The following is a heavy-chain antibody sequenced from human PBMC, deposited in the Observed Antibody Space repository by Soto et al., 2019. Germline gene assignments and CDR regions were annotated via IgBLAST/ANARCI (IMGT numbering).Heavy chain of an antibody. Sequence: QVQLQESGPGLVKPSETLSLTCTVSGGSISSYYWSWIRQPPGKGLEWIGYIYYSGSTNYNPSLKSRVTISVDTSKNQFSLKLSSVTAADTAVYYCAREMADYRAAFDIWGQGTMVTVSS. V-gene: IGHV4-59*01. CDR3: AREMADYRAAFDI. CDR1: GGSISSYY. CDR2: IYYSGST. D-gene: IGHD4-4*01. J-gene: IGHJ3*02.